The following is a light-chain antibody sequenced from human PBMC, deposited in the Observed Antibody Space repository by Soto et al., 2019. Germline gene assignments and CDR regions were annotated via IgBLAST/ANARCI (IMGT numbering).Light chain of an antibody. V-gene: IGLV1-40*01. CDR2: GNT. J-gene: IGLJ1*01. CDR1: IPNIWAGYD. Sequence: QSVLTQPPSVSGAPGQKVTISSTGSIPNIWAGYDLHSYQQRPATAPTRLIYGNTHRPSGVPDRFSGSKSRSSASLAITGLQAEDEADYACQSYDSSLSVSYVFGTGTKVTVL. CDR3: QSYDSSLSVSYV.